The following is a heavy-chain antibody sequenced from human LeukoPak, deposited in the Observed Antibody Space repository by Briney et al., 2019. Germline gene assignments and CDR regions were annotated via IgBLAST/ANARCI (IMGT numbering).Heavy chain of an antibody. D-gene: IGHD2-2*02. CDR3: ARELPAAISYYMDV. CDR1: GGSISSGSYY. CDR2: IYTSGST. V-gene: IGHV4-61*02. Sequence: SETLSLTCTVSGGSISSGSYYWSWIRQPAGKGLEWIGRIYTSGSTNYNPSLKSRVTMSVDTSRNQFSLKLSSVTAADTAVYYCARELPAAISYYMDVWGKGTTVTVSS. J-gene: IGHJ6*03.